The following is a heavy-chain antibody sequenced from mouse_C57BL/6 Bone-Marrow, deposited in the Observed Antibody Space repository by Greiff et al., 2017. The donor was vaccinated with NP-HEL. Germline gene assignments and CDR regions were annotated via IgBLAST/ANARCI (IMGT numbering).Heavy chain of an antibody. Sequence: DVKLVESGGGLVKPGGSLKLSCAASGFTFSSYTMSWVRQTPEKRLEWVATISGGGGNTYYSDSVKGRFTISRDNAKNTLYLQMSSLRSEDTALYYCARQGYYAMDYWGQGTSVTVSS. CDR1: GFTFSSYT. CDR3: ARQGYYAMDY. CDR2: ISGGGGNT. J-gene: IGHJ4*01. V-gene: IGHV5-9*01.